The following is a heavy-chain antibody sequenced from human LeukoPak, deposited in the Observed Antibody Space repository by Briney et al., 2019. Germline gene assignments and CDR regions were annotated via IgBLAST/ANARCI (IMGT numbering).Heavy chain of an antibody. CDR1: GFTFSSYS. CDR2: ISSSSSYI. D-gene: IGHD5-18*01. V-gene: IGHV3-21*01. Sequence: PGRSLRLSCAASGFTFSSYSMNWVRQAPGKGLEWVSSISSSSSYIYYADSVKGRFTISRDNSKNTLYLQMNSLRAEDTAVYYCARAQRGYSYLLDYWGQGTLVTVSS. J-gene: IGHJ4*02. CDR3: ARAQRGYSYLLDY.